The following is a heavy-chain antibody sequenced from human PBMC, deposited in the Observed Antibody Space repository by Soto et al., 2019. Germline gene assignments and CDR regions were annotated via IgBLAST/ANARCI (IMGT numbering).Heavy chain of an antibody. Sequence: GALRLSCAASGFTFSSNYMSWVRQAPGKGLEWVSVIYSGGSTYYADSVKGRFTISRHNSKNTLYLQMNSLRAEDTAVYYCASDLYSSSSYYYYYYMDVWGKGTTVTVSS. V-gene: IGHV3-53*04. D-gene: IGHD6-6*01. CDR3: ASDLYSSSSYYYYYYMDV. CDR2: IYSGGST. J-gene: IGHJ6*03. CDR1: GFTFSSNY.